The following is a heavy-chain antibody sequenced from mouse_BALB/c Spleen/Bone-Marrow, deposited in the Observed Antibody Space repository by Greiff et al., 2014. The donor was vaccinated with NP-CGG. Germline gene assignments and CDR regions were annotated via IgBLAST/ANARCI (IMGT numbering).Heavy chain of an antibody. CDR1: GYAFSAYW. CDR2: IYPGDGDT. D-gene: IGHD1-2*01. Sequence: VQLQQSGAELVRPGSSVKISCKASGYAFSAYWMNWVKQRPGQGLEWIGQIYPGDGDTNYNGKFKGKATLTADKSSSTAYMQLSNLTSEDSAVYFCTRSTATFDYWGQGTTLTVSS. J-gene: IGHJ2*01. CDR3: TRSTATFDY. V-gene: IGHV1-80*01.